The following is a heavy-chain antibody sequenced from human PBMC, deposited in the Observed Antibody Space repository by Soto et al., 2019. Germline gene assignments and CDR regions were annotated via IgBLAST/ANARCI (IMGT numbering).Heavy chain of an antibody. Sequence: HPGKGLEWIGYIYYSGSTYYNPSLKSRVTISVDTSKNQFSLKLSSVTAADTAVYYCAGYCSGGSCTHYNWFDPWGQGTLVTVSS. J-gene: IGHJ5*02. D-gene: IGHD2-15*01. V-gene: IGHV4-31*02. CDR3: AGYCSGGSCTHYNWFDP. CDR2: IYYSGST.